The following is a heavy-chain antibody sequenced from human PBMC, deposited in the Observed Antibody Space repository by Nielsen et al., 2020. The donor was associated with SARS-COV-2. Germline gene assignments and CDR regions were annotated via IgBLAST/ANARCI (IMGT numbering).Heavy chain of an antibody. CDR2: ISSRAVTI. V-gene: IGHV3-48*03. CDR3: ARAEMATLDY. D-gene: IGHD5-24*01. CDR1: GFTFSSYE. J-gene: IGHJ4*02. Sequence: GGSLRLSCAASGFTFSSYEMTWVRQAPGKGLEWVSFISSRAVTISYADSVKGRFTISRDNTRNSLYLQMNSLRAEDTAVYYCARAEMATLDYWGQGTLVTVSS.